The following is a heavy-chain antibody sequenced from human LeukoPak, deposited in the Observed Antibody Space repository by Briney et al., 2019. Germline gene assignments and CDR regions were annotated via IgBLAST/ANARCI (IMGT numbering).Heavy chain of an antibody. Sequence: SETLSLTCTVSGGSMTNYYWSWIRQPPGKGLEWIGYTYYSGSTNYNPSLKSRVTISVDTSKNQFSLKVNSVTAADTAVYYCARHYYTDPFDYWGQGTLVTVSS. CDR3: ARHYYTDPFDY. CDR1: GGSMTNYY. CDR2: TYYSGST. J-gene: IGHJ4*02. V-gene: IGHV4-59*01. D-gene: IGHD3-22*01.